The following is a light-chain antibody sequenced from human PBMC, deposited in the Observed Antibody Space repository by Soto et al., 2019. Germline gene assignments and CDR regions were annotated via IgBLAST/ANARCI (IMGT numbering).Light chain of an antibody. Sequence: EIVLTQSPGTLSLSPGERATLSCRASQSVSSSFLAWYQQKPGQAPRLLIFGASSRATGIPDRFRGSGSVTDFTLTISRLEPEDFAVYYCHQYGSSPGTFGQGTKVDIK. J-gene: IGKJ1*01. CDR2: GAS. CDR3: HQYGSSPGT. CDR1: QSVSSSF. V-gene: IGKV3-20*01.